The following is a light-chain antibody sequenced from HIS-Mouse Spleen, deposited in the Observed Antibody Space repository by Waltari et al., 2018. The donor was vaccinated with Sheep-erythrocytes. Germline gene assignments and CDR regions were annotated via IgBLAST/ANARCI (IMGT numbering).Light chain of an antibody. CDR2: EVS. V-gene: IGLV2-8*01. CDR1: NSDVGGYNY. J-gene: IGLJ2*01. CDR3: SSYAGSNNVV. Sequence: QSALTQPPSASGSPGQSVTISCTGTNSDVGGYNYVSWYQQHQGKAPKLMIYEVSKRPSGVPDRFSGSKSCNTASLTVSGLQAEDEADYYCSSYAGSNNVVFGGGTKLTVL.